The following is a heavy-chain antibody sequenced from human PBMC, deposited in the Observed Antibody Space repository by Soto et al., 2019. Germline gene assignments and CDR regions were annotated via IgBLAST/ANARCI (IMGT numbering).Heavy chain of an antibody. CDR2: ISGSGGST. V-gene: IGHV3-23*01. D-gene: IGHD3-22*01. CDR3: AKVDYDSSGYYPTIDY. J-gene: IGHJ4*02. CDR1: GFTFSSYA. Sequence: EVQLLESGGGLVQPGGSLRLSCAASGFTFSSYAMSWVRQAPGKGLEWVSAISGSGGSTYYADSVKGRFTISRDNSKSTMYLQMNSLRAEDTAVYYCAKVDYDSSGYYPTIDYWGQGTLVTVSS.